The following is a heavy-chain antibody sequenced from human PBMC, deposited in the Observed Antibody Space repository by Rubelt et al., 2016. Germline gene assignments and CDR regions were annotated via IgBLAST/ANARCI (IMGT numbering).Heavy chain of an antibody. J-gene: IGHJ4*02. CDR2: IYHSGST. CDR1: GVSISSTNW. V-gene: IGHV4-4*02. CDR3: ARVNRYYFDY. Sequence: QVQLQESGPGLVKPSGTLSLTCAVSGVSISSTNWWSWVRQPPGKGLEWIGEIYHSGSTNYNPSLKSRVTISVDKSKTRFSRRRTSVTAADTAVYYCARVNRYYFDYWGQGTLVTVSS.